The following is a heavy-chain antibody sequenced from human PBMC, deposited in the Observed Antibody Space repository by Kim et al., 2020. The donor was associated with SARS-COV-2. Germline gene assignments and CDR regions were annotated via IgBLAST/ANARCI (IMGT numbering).Heavy chain of an antibody. CDR2: ISYDGSNK. J-gene: IGHJ4*02. V-gene: IGHV3-30*04. CDR3: ARSIGSSWYGDY. Sequence: GGSLRLSCAASGFTFSSYAMHWVRQAPGKGLEWVAVISYDGSNKYYADSVKGRFTISRDNSKNTLYLQMNSLRAEDTAVYYCARSIGSSWYGDYWCQGTL. CDR1: GFTFSSYA. D-gene: IGHD6-13*01.